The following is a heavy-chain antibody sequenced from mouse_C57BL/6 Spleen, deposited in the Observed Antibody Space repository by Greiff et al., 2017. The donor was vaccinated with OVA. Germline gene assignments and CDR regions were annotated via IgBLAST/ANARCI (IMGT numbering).Heavy chain of an antibody. J-gene: IGHJ3*01. CDR1: GFSLTSYG. D-gene: IGHD2-4*01. CDR2: IWSDGST. Sequence: QVQLKESGPGLVAPSQSLSITCTVSGFSLTSYGVHWVRQPPGKGLEWLVVIWSDGSTTYNSALKSRLSISKDNSKSQVFLKMNSLQTDATAMYYCARHEGYDYDGAWFAYWGQGTLVTVSA. V-gene: IGHV2-6-1*01. CDR3: ARHEGYDYDGAWFAY.